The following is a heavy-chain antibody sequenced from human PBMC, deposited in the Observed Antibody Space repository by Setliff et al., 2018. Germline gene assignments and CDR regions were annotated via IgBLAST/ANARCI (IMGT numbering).Heavy chain of an antibody. D-gene: IGHD2-15*01. J-gene: IGHJ6*03. Sequence: SETLSLTCAVYGGSFSGYYWSWIRQPPGKGLEWIGEINHSGSTNYNQSLKSRVTLSVDTSKNQFSLQLTSVTAADTAIYYCARGGGSVLPNYYYFNYMDVWGKGTTGTVSS. CDR3: ARGGGSVLPNYYYFNYMDV. V-gene: IGHV4-34*01. CDR2: INHSGST. CDR1: GGSFSGYY.